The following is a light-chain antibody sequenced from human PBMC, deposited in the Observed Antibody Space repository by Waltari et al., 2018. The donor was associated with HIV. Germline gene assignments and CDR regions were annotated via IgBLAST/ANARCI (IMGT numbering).Light chain of an antibody. CDR3: LQDYSWPYT. J-gene: IGKJ2*01. CDR2: AVS. Sequence: AIQMTQSPPSLSASVGDRVTITCRASQGIGNDLSWYQQKPGMAPTLLIYAVSISQTGFPGRFSGSVSGADFTLTISSLQAEDLATYYCLQDYSWPYTFGQGTKLEIK. V-gene: IGKV1-6*01. CDR1: QGIGND.